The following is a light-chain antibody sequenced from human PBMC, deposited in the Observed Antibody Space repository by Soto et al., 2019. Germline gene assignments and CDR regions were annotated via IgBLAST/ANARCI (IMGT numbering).Light chain of an antibody. Sequence: IQMTQSPSTLSASVGDRVAITCRASQSIGIWLAWYQQKPGKAPRFLIYTASTLESGVPSRFSGSGSGTEFTLTISSLQPDDFATYYCQQYNSYPWTFGQGTKVEIK. J-gene: IGKJ1*01. CDR1: QSIGIW. CDR3: QQYNSYPWT. CDR2: TAS. V-gene: IGKV1-5*03.